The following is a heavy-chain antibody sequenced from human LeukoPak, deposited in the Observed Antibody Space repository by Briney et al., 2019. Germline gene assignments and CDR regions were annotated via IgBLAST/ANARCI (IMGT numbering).Heavy chain of an antibody. J-gene: IGHJ5*02. Sequence: ASVKVSCKASGYTFTSYYMHWVRQAPGQGLEWMGIINPSGGSTSYAQKFQGRVTMTRDMSTSTVYMERSSLRSEDTAVYYCARDFGYNWKANWFDPWGQGTLVTVS. V-gene: IGHV1-46*01. D-gene: IGHD1-1*01. CDR1: GYTFTSYY. CDR3: ARDFGYNWKANWFDP. CDR2: INPSGGST.